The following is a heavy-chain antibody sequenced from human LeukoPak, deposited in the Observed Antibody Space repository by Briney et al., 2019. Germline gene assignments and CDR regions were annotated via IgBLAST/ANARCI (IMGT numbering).Heavy chain of an antibody. CDR2: IYHSGST. D-gene: IGHD6-19*01. J-gene: IGHJ4*02. CDR3: ARDRGIAVASDY. CDR1: GYSISRRYY. Sequence: SETLSLTCTVSGYSISRRYYWGWIRQPPGKGLEWIGSIYHSGSTYYNPSLKSRVTISVDTSKNQFSLKLSSVTAADTAVYYCARDRGIAVASDYWGQGTLVTVSS. V-gene: IGHV4-38-2*02.